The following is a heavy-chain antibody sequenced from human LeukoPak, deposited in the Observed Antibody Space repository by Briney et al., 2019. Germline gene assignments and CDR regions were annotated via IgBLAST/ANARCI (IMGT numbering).Heavy chain of an antibody. D-gene: IGHD3-10*01. Sequence: SETLSLTCTVSGGSVSSSSYYWGWIGQPPGKGLEWIGSIYYSGSTYYNPSLKSRVTISVDTSKNQFSLKLSSVTAADTAVYYCARGPPYGSRSDFLDYWGLGTLVTVSS. J-gene: IGHJ4*02. V-gene: IGHV4-39*01. CDR3: ARGPPYGSRSDFLDY. CDR1: GGSVSSSSYY. CDR2: IYYSGST.